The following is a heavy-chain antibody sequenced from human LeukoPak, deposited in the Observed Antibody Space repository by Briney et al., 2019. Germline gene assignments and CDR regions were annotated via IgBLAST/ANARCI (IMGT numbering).Heavy chain of an antibody. CDR2: ISWNSGSI. Sequence: GGSLRLSCAASGFTFDDYAMHCVRHAPGKGLEWVSGISWNSGSIGYADSVKGRFTISRDNAKNSLYLQMNSLRAEDTALYYCAKDSYYDSSGPTRFDYWGQGTLVTVSS. D-gene: IGHD3-22*01. J-gene: IGHJ4*02. CDR3: AKDSYYDSSGPTRFDY. V-gene: IGHV3-9*01. CDR1: GFTFDDYA.